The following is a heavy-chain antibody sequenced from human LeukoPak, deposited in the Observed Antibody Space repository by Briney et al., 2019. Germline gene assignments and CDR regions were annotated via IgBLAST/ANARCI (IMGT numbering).Heavy chain of an antibody. CDR3: ARAYGDRAFDI. V-gene: IGHV3-7*04. CDR1: GFTFSIYW. J-gene: IGHJ3*02. CDR2: IKQDGSEK. D-gene: IGHD4-17*01. Sequence: PGGSLRLSCAASGFTFSIYWMSWVRQAPGKGLEWVANIKQDGSEKYYVDSVKGRFTISRDNAKNSLYLQMNSLRAEDTAVYYCARAYGDRAFDIWGQGTMVTVSS.